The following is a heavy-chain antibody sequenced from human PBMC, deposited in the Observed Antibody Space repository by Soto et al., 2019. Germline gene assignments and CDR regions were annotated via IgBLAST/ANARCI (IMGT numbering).Heavy chain of an antibody. Sequence: ASVKVSCKASGYTFTSYAMHWVRQAPGQRLEWMGWINAGNGNTKYSQKFQGRVTITRDTSASTAYMELSSLRSEDTAVYYCACHPYYYDSSGYYYFDYWGQGTLVTVSS. J-gene: IGHJ4*02. CDR1: GYTFTSYA. V-gene: IGHV1-3*01. CDR2: INAGNGNT. D-gene: IGHD3-22*01. CDR3: ACHPYYYDSSGYYYFDY.